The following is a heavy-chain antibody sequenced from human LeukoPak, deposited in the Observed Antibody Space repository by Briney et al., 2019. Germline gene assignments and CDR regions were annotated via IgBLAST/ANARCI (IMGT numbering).Heavy chain of an antibody. J-gene: IGHJ6*03. CDR1: GFTFTDYA. D-gene: IGHD6-19*01. V-gene: IGHV3-23*01. Sequence: PGGSLRLSCAASGFTFTDYAVTWVRQAPGKGLEWVSSISGSGGSTYYSDSVKGRFTISRDNSKNTLYLQMNSLRAEDTALYYCAKAAYSSGWNYMDVWGKGTTVTVSS. CDR3: AKAAYSSGWNYMDV. CDR2: ISGSGGST.